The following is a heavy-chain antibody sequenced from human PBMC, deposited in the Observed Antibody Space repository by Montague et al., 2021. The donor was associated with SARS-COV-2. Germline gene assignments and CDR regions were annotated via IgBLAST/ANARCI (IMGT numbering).Heavy chain of an antibody. CDR1: GGSISSGGYY. D-gene: IGHD2-21*02. V-gene: IGHV4-31*03. J-gene: IGHJ3*02. Sequence: TLSLTCTVSGGSISSGGYYWSWIRQHPGRGLEWIGYIHYSGSTYYNPSLKSRVTISVGTSKNQLSLRPSAVTAADTAVYYWPRQPSLEDGGGDCYLDAFDIWGRGTLVTVAS. CDR3: PRQPSLEDGGGDCYLDAFDI. CDR2: IHYSGST.